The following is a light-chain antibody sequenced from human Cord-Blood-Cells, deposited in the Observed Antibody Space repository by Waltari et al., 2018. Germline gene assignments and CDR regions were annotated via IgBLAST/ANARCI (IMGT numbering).Light chain of an antibody. Sequence: SYELTQPPSVSVSPGQPASITCSGDKLGDKYACWYQQKPGQSPVLVIYQDSKRPSGIPERFSGSNSENTATLTISGTQAMDEADYYCQAWDSSTAVFGGGTKLTVL. J-gene: IGLJ2*01. CDR2: QDS. CDR3: QAWDSSTAV. CDR1: KLGDKY. V-gene: IGLV3-1*01.